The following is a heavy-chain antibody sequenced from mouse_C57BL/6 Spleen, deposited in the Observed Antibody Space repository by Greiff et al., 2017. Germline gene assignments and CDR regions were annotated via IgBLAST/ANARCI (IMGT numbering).Heavy chain of an antibody. CDR3: ERFPTTPVVEGGY. J-gene: IGHJ2*01. CDR2: IYPGDGDT. V-gene: IGHV1-80*01. Sequence: QVQLKESGAELVKPGASVKISCKASGYAFSSYWMNWVKQRPGKGLEWIGQIYPGDGDTNYYGKFKGKATLPADKSSSTAYMQLSSLASEDSAVYFCERFPTTPVVEGGYWGQGTTLTVSS. CDR1: GYAFSSYW. D-gene: IGHD1-1*01.